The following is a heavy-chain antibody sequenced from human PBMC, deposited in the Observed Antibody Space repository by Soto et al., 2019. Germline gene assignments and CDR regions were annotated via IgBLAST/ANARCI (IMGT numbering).Heavy chain of an antibody. CDR1: GGSISSYY. V-gene: IGHV4-59*01. J-gene: IGHJ6*02. Sequence: SETLSLTCTVSGGSISSYYWSWIRRPPGKGLEWIGYIYNSGSTHSNPSLQSRVTISVDTSKNQFSLKLSSVTAADPGIYYCARARITMVREVIKYNMDVWGQGATVTVSS. CDR2: IYNSGST. D-gene: IGHD3-10*01. CDR3: ARARITMVREVIKYNMDV.